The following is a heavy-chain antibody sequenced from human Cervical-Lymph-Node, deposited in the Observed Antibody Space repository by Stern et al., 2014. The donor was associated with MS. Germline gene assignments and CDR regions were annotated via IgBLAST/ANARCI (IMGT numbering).Heavy chain of an antibody. Sequence: VQLVESGAEVKKPGSSVKVSCKASGDTFNNFDIGWVRQAPGQGPEWLGGITHLFGTANYAQRLQDRVSFTADESTSTTYMELSRLRSEDTAIYYCARHQGGVAAFWGQGTLVTVSS. D-gene: IGHD6-13*01. CDR2: ITHLFGTA. CDR1: GDTFNNFD. CDR3: ARHQGGVAAF. J-gene: IGHJ4*02. V-gene: IGHV1-69*01.